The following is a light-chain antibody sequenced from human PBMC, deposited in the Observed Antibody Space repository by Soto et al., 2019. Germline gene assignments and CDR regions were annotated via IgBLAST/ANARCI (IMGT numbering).Light chain of an antibody. J-gene: IGKJ2*01. Sequence: EIVLTQSPGTLSLSPGERATLSCRASQSVSSSYLAWYQQKPGQAPRLLIYGASTRATAIPGRFSGSGSGTDFTLTISRLEPEDFAVYYCQQYDRSLYTFGQGTKLEIK. V-gene: IGKV3-20*01. CDR3: QQYDRSLYT. CDR1: QSVSSSY. CDR2: GAS.